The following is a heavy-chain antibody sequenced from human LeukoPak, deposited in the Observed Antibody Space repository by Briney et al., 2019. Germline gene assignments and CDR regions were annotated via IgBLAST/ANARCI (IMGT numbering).Heavy chain of an antibody. CDR3: AREGEFEPDYFDY. Sequence: SVKISCKASGGTFSSYAISWVRQAPGQGLEWMGGIIPIFGTANYAQKFQGRVTITTDESTSTAYMELSSLRSEDTAVYYCAREGEFEPDYFDYWGQGTLVTVSS. CDR1: GGTFSSYA. CDR2: IIPIFGTA. D-gene: IGHD3-16*01. V-gene: IGHV1-69*05. J-gene: IGHJ4*02.